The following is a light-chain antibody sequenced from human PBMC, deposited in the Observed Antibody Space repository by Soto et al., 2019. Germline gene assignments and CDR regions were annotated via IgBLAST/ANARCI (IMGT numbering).Light chain of an antibody. CDR1: SSNIGAGYD. V-gene: IGLV1-40*01. CDR2: VNS. J-gene: IGLJ2*01. Sequence: QSVLTQPPSVSGAPGQRVTISCTGSSSNIGAGYDVHWYQQLPGTAPKLLIYVNSNRPSGVPDRFSGSKSGTSASLAITGLQAEDEADYYCHSYDSGLSALVVFGGGTKLTVL. CDR3: HSYDSGLSALVV.